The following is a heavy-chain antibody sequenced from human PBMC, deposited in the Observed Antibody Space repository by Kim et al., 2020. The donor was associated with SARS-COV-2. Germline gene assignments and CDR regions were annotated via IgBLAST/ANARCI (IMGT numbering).Heavy chain of an antibody. Sequence: SQTLSLTCAISGDSVSSNNAAWSWIRQSPSRGLEWLGRTYYRSKWYNDYAISVKSRITINPDTSKNQFSLQLNSVSPDDRAVYYCASDTATTPFAYWGQGALVTVST. CDR3: ASDTATTPFAY. V-gene: IGHV6-1*01. CDR2: TYYRSKWYN. D-gene: IGHD4-17*01. CDR1: GDSVSSNNAA. J-gene: IGHJ4*02.